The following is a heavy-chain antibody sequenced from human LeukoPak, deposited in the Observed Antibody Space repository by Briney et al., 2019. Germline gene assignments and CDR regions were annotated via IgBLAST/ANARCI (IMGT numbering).Heavy chain of an antibody. J-gene: IGHJ4*02. Sequence: PGGSLRLSCAASGFTFSSYAMSWVRQAPGKGLEWVSAISGSGGSTYYADSVKGRFTISRDNSKNTLYLQMNSLRAEDTAVYYCAKDPSYYYGSTEYYFDCWGQGTLVTVSS. D-gene: IGHD3-10*01. CDR2: ISGSGGST. V-gene: IGHV3-23*01. CDR1: GFTFSSYA. CDR3: AKDPSYYYGSTEYYFDC.